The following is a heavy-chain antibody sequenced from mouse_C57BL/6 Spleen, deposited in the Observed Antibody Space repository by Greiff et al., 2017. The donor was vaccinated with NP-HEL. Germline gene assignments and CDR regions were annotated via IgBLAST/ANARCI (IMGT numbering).Heavy chain of an antibody. Sequence: VQLQQSGPELVKPGASVKISCKASGYSFTGYYMNWVKQSPEKSLEWIGEINPSTGGTTYNQKFKAKATLTVDKSSSTAYMQLKSLTSEDSAVYYCASGGWDFDYWGQGTTLTVSS. CDR3: ASGGWDFDY. CDR2: INPSTGGT. CDR1: GYSFTGYY. D-gene: IGHD3-3*01. J-gene: IGHJ2*01. V-gene: IGHV1-42*01.